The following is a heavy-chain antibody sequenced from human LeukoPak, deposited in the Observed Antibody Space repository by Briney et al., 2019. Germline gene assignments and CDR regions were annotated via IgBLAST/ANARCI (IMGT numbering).Heavy chain of an antibody. CDR3: ARGRDRSKAGDH. J-gene: IGHJ4*02. CDR1: GGSINNYY. CDR2: IFSSGRT. D-gene: IGHD5-24*01. V-gene: IGHV4-4*07. Sequence: SETLSLTCIVSGGSINNYYWNWVRQPAGKGLEWIGRIFSSGRTIYNPSLRTRVTMSVDTSKNQFSLKLTSVTAADTAFYYCARGRDRSKAGDHWGQGSLVTVSS.